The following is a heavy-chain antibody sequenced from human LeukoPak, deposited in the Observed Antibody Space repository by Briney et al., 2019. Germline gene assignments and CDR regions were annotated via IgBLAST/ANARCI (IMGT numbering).Heavy chain of an antibody. CDR2: IYYSGST. J-gene: IGHJ2*01. V-gene: IGHV4-59*01. CDR1: GGSISSYY. CDR3: ARGGNSGYESYWYFDL. D-gene: IGHD5-12*01. Sequence: SETLSLTCTVSGGSISSYYWSWIRQPTGKGLEWIGYIYYSGSTNYNPSLKSRVTISVDTSKNQFSLKLSSVTAADTAVYYCARGGNSGYESYWYFDLWGRGTLVTVSS.